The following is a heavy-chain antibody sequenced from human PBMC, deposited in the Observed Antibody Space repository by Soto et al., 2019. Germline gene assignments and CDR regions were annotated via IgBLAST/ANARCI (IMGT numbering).Heavy chain of an antibody. V-gene: IGHV3-23*01. CDR2: VSGGGAST. CDR3: AKTQTFNGYYGGFDA. CDR1: GFSFAGYA. J-gene: IGHJ4*02. Sequence: LRLSCAATGFSFAGYALTWVRQAPLKGLEWLSAVSGGGASTYYADSVRGRFSISRDVSGNMIYLQLNRLTAGDTATYYCAKTQTFNGYYGGFDAWGQGTRVTVSS. D-gene: IGHD3-3*01.